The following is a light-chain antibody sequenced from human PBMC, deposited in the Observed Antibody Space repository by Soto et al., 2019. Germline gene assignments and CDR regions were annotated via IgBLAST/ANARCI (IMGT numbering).Light chain of an antibody. CDR2: LNRDGSH. CDR3: QTWDSAIRV. J-gene: IGLJ2*01. Sequence: QLVLTQSPSASASLGASVKLTCTLSSGHSNYVIAWHQQQPEKGPRYLMKLNRDGSHSKGDGIPARLSGYSSGDERHLAITRPKSEEKADYYCQTWDSAIRVFGGGTKLTVL. V-gene: IGLV4-69*01. CDR1: SGHSNYV.